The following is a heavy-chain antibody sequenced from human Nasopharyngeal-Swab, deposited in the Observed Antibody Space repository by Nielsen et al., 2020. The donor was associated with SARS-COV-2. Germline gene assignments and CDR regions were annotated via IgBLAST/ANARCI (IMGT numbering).Heavy chain of an antibody. CDR1: GFTFSNYW. J-gene: IGHJ4*02. D-gene: IGHD3-10*01. V-gene: IGHV3-7*01. CDR3: ARGDRSGSYYPDY. Sequence: GESLKISCVASGFTFSNYWMSWVRQAPGKGLEWVANINQDGTETFYVDSVKGRFTISRDNAKNSLYLQMNSLRAEDTAVYYCARGDRSGSYYPDYWGQGTLVTVSS. CDR2: INQDGTET.